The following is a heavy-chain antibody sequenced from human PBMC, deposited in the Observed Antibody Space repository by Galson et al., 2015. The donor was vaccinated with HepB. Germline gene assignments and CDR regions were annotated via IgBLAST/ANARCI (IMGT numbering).Heavy chain of an antibody. CDR3: ARGVWGSHRFNWFDP. D-gene: IGHD3-16*02. Sequence: SETLSLTCTVSGGYVSSGSYYWSWIRQPPGKGLEWIGYINDSGSTSYNPSLKSRVTISVDMSKNHFSLRLSSVTAADTAVYYCARGVWGSHRFNWFDPWGQGTLVTVS. CDR2: INDSGST. V-gene: IGHV4-61*03. CDR1: GGYVSSGSYY. J-gene: IGHJ5*02.